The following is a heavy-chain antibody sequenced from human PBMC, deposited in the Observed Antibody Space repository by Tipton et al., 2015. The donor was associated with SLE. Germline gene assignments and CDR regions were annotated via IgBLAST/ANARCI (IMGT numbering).Heavy chain of an antibody. J-gene: IGHJ5*02. CDR2: FYHSGRS. CDR3: VRGGLAYGEDWFDT. Sequence: TLSLTCTVSGGSVNSGGFHWSWIRQSPEKGLEWIGSFYHSGRSKYNPFLNGRVTISVDTTKNQVSLRLSSVTAADVAVYFCVRGGLAYGEDWFDTWGQGTRVSVSA. CDR1: GGSVNSGGFH. D-gene: IGHD3-10*01. V-gene: IGHV4-61*08.